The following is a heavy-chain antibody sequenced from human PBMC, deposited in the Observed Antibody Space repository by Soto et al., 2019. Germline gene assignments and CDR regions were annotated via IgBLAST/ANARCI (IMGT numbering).Heavy chain of an antibody. CDR3: ARAGSGYDFFGLDY. CDR2: IYHSGST. J-gene: IGHJ4*02. V-gene: IGHV4-30-2*01. CDR1: GGSISSGGYS. D-gene: IGHD5-12*01. Sequence: SSETLSLTCAVSGGSISSGGYSWSGIRQPPGKGLEWIGYIYHSGSTYYNPSLKSRVTISVDRSKNQFSLKLSSVTAADTAVYYCARAGSGYDFFGLDYWGQGTLVTVSS.